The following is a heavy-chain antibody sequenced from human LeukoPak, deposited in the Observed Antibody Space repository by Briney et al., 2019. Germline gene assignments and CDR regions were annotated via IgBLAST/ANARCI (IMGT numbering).Heavy chain of an antibody. CDR2: ISGIGGSA. V-gene: IGHV3-23*01. J-gene: IGHJ4*02. CDR3: AKSSSVVITTSPDY. CDR1: GFTFSNYA. D-gene: IGHD3-22*01. Sequence: GGSLRLSCAASGFTFSNYAMSWVRQAPGKGLEWVSSISGIGGSAYYADSVKGRFTISRDNSKNTLFLQMNSLRAEDTAVYYCAKSSSVVITTSPDYWGQGTLVTVSS.